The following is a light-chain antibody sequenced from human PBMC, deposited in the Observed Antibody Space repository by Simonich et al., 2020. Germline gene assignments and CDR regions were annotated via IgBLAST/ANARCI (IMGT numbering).Light chain of an antibody. CDR1: QSVLYSSNNKYY. CDR3: QQYYSTPYT. CDR2: WES. V-gene: IGKV4-1*01. J-gene: IGKJ2*01. Sequence: DIVMTQSPDSLAVSLGERATINCKSSQSVLYSSNNKYYLAWYQQKPGQPPKLLIYWESTRESGVPDRFSGSGSGTDFTLTISSLQAEDVAVYYCQQYYSTPYTFGQGTKLEIK.